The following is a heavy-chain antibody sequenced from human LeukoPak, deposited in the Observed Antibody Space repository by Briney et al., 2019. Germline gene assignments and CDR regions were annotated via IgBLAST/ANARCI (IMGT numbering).Heavy chain of an antibody. CDR1: GFTFSSYG. Sequence: GTSLRLSCAASGFTFSSYGMHWVRQAPGKGLEWVANMKQDGSEQYYVDSMKGRFTISRDNAKNSLYLQINSLRAEDTAVYYCARDRHYDFWSGYYTPFNSWGQGTLVTVSS. J-gene: IGHJ4*02. D-gene: IGHD3-3*01. CDR2: MKQDGSEQ. V-gene: IGHV3-7*03. CDR3: ARDRHYDFWSGYYTPFNS.